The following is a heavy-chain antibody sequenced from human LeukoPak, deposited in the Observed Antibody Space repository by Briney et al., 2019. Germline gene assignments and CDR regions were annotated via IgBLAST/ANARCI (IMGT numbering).Heavy chain of an antibody. Sequence: SETLSLTCTVSGGSINSFYWSWIRHPAAKGLEWIGRFSTTGRTFSKPSLSSRVTMSVDTSKNQFSLRLASVTAADTAVYYCARDIAVPYYNYYYMDIWGKGTAVTVSS. CDR2: FSTTGRT. V-gene: IGHV4-4*07. J-gene: IGHJ6*03. CDR1: GGSINSFY. CDR3: ARDIAVPYYNYYYMDI. D-gene: IGHD6-19*01.